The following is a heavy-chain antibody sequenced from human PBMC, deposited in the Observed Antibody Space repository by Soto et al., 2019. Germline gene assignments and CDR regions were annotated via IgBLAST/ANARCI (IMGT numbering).Heavy chain of an antibody. CDR1: VFTFSMYW. Sequence: PGGSLRLSCAASVFTFSMYWGHWFRQVPGKGPEWVSRINDDGISTNYADSVKGRFTISRDNAKNTLYLQMNALRVEDTAVYYCTRGPRSTSTGTGAFWGQGTLVTVS. CDR2: INDDGIST. V-gene: IGHV3-74*01. D-gene: IGHD1-1*01. CDR3: TRGPRSTSTGTGAF. J-gene: IGHJ4*02.